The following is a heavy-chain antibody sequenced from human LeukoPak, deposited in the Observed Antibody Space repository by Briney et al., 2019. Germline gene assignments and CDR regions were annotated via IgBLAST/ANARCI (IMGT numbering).Heavy chain of an antibody. Sequence: GASVKVSCKASGYTFTSYYMHWVRQAPGQGLEWMGWINPNSGATNYAQKFQGRVTVTRDTSISTMYMELSRLTSDDTAVYYCATVYSSGWYWAYWGQGTLVTVSS. J-gene: IGHJ4*02. D-gene: IGHD6-19*01. CDR1: GYTFTSYY. V-gene: IGHV1-2*02. CDR2: INPNSGAT. CDR3: ATVYSSGWYWAY.